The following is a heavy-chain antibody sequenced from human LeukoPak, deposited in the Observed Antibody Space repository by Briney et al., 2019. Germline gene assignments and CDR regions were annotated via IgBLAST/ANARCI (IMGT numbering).Heavy chain of an antibody. CDR2: LYTSGST. J-gene: IGHJ5*02. Sequence: SETLSLTCAVYGGSFSGYYWSWIRQPPGKGLEWIGRLYTSGSTYYNPSLKSRVTMSVDTSKKQFSLKLSSVTAADTAVYYCAREGPPPGNWFDPWGRGTLVTVSS. CDR1: GGSFSGYY. V-gene: IGHV4-4*07. CDR3: AREGPPPGNWFDP.